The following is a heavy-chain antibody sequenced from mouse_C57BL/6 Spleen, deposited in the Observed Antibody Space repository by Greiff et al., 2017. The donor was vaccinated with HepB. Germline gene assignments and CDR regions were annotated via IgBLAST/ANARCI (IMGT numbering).Heavy chain of an antibody. CDR1: GYSFTGYY. Sequence: EVQGVESGPELVKPGASVKISCKASGYSFTGYYMNWVKQSPEKSLEWIGEINPSTGGTTYNQKFKTKATLTVDKSSSTAYMQLKSLTSEDSAVYYCARRGGYDVFDYWGQGTTLTVSS. CDR3: ARRGGYDVFDY. V-gene: IGHV1-42*01. CDR2: INPSTGGT. D-gene: IGHD2-2*01. J-gene: IGHJ2*01.